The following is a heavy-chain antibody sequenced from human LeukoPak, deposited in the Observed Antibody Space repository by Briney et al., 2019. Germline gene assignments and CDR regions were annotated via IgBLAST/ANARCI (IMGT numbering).Heavy chain of an antibody. V-gene: IGHV7-4-1*02. CDR1: GYTFTSYA. Sequence: ASVKVSCKASGYTFTSYAMNWVRQAPGQGLEWMGWINTNTGNPTYAQGFTGRFVFSLDTSVSTAYLQISSLEAEDTAVYYCARPSEPYYYYGLDVWGQGTTVTVSS. CDR3: ARPSEPYYYYGLDV. CDR2: INTNTGNP. J-gene: IGHJ6*02.